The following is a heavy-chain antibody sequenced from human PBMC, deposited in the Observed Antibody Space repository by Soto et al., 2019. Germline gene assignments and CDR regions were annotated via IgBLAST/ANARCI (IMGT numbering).Heavy chain of an antibody. CDR1: GFTFRSYW. Sequence: EVQLVESGGGLVQPGGSLRLSCAVSGFTFRSYWMSWVRQVPGKGLEWVANIKQDGSEKYYVDSVKGRFTISRDNAKNSLYLQMNSLRAEDTAVYYCATDRQVVVGATIHYYDYGMGVWGQGTTVTVSS. CDR2: IKQDGSEK. CDR3: ATDRQVVVGATIHYYDYGMGV. D-gene: IGHD2-15*01. V-gene: IGHV3-7*01. J-gene: IGHJ6*02.